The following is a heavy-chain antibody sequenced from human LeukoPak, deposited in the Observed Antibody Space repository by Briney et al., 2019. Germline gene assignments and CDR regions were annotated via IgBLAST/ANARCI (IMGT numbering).Heavy chain of an antibody. J-gene: IGHJ4*02. CDR1: GFTFSSYS. Sequence: GGSLRLSCAASGFTFSSYSMKWVRQAPGKGLEWVSSICSSSSYIYYADSVKGRFTISRDNAKNSLYLQMNSLRAEDTAVYYCASNPPHYDFWSGYYDGSGYFDCWGQGTLVTVSS. CDR3: ASNPPHYDFWSGYYDGSGYFDC. D-gene: IGHD3-3*01. CDR2: ICSSSSYI. V-gene: IGHV3-21*01.